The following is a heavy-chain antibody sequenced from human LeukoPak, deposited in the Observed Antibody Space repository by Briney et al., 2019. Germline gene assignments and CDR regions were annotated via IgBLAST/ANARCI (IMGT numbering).Heavy chain of an antibody. CDR2: IPSSGSTI. CDR1: GFTFNTYE. V-gene: IGHV3-48*03. J-gene: IGHJ4*02. CDR3: ARGGWNYVFNY. D-gene: IGHD1-7*01. Sequence: GGSLRLSCAASGFTFNTYEMNWVRQAPGKGLEWLAYIPSSGSTIYYADYVKSRFTISRDNAKNSLYLQMNSLRAEDTAVYYCARGGWNYVFNYWGQGTLVTVSS.